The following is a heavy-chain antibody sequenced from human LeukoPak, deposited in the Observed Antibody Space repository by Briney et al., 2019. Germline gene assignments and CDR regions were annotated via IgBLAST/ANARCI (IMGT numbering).Heavy chain of an antibody. V-gene: IGHV3-23*01. D-gene: IGHD1-1*01. CDR3: AKRPGGSGKYFDS. CDR2: ISDSGGVT. CDR1: GITFRSYA. J-gene: IGHJ4*01. Sequence: PGGSLRLSCAASGITFRSYAMSWVRQSPGRGLGWVSIISDSGGVTYYADSVKGRFTISRDNSKNTLYLQMNSLRVEDTAVYYCAKRPGGSGKYFDSWGHGTLVTVSS.